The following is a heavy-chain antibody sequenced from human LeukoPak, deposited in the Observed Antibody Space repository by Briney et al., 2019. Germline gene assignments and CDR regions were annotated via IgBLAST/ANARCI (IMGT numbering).Heavy chain of an antibody. Sequence: GGSLRHSCAASGFTFITYAMHWVRQAPGKGLEWVAVISDDGGNKYYADSVKGRFTISRDTSNNTLYLQMSRLRAEDTAVYYCARDLGGPGSFYGFDYWGQGTLVTVSS. D-gene: IGHD3-10*01. CDR3: ARDLGGPGSFYGFDY. J-gene: IGHJ4*02. CDR2: ISDDGGNK. V-gene: IGHV3-30*04. CDR1: GFTFITYA.